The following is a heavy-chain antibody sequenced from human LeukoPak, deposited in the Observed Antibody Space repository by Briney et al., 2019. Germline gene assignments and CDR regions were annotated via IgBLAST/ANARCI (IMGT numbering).Heavy chain of an antibody. CDR1: GGSFSGYY. D-gene: IGHD3-16*01. CDR2: INHSGSK. CDR3: ATGHTFVSDLPTPWNYY. Sequence: TSETLSLTCAVYGGSFSGYYRSWIRQPPGKGLEWIGEINHSGSKNYNPSLKSRVTISVATSKNQLSLKLSSLTAADTAVYYCATGHTFVSDLPTPWNYYWGQVTLVTVSS. V-gene: IGHV4-34*01. J-gene: IGHJ4*02.